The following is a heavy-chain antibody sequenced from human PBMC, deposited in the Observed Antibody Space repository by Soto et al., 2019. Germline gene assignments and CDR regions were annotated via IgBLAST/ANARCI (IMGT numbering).Heavy chain of an antibody. J-gene: IGHJ6*02. V-gene: IGHV4-39*07. CDR2: IYYSGST. Sequence: SETLSLTCTVSGGSISSSSYYWGWIRQPPGKGLEWIGSIYYSGSTYYKPSLKSRVTISVDTSKNQFSLKLSSVTAADTAVYFCARGDPLLWFGEKVYYGMDVWGQGTTVTVSS. CDR3: ARGDPLLWFGEKVYYGMDV. CDR1: GGSISSSSYY. D-gene: IGHD3-10*01.